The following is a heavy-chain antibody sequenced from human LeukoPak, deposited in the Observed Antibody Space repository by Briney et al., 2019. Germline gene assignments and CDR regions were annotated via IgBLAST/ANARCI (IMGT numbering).Heavy chain of an antibody. Sequence: SETLSLTCTVSGGSIRSYYWSWIRQPPGKGLEWIGYIYYSGSTNYNPSLKSRVTISVDTSKNQFSLKLSSVTAADTAVYYCARHGAYCGGDCYSGYFDYWGQGTLVTVSS. V-gene: IGHV4-59*08. CDR3: ARHGAYCGGDCYSGYFDY. J-gene: IGHJ4*02. D-gene: IGHD2-21*02. CDR1: GGSIRSYY. CDR2: IYYSGST.